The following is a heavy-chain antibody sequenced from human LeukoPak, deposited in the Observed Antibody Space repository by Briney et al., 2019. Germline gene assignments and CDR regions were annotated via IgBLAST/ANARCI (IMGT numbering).Heavy chain of an antibody. CDR2: ISSSSSYI. J-gene: IGHJ3*02. CDR1: GFTFSSYS. D-gene: IGHD2-2*01. CDR3: ARTVSAAPTGFDI. Sequence: GGSLRLSCAASGFTFSSYSMNWVRQAPGKGLEWVSSISSSSSYIYYADSVKGRFTISRDNAKNSLYLQMNSLRAEDTAVYYCARTVSAAPTGFDIWGQGTMVTVSS. V-gene: IGHV3-21*01.